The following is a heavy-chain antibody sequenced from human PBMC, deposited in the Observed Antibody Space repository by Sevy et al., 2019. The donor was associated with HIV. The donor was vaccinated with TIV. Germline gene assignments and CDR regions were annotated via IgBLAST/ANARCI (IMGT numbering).Heavy chain of an antibody. D-gene: IGHD2-8*01. CDR2: ISGSGGST. J-gene: IGHJ5*02. V-gene: IGHV3-23*01. CDR1: GFTFSSYA. Sequence: GGSLRLSCAASGFTFSSYAMSWVRQAPGKGLEWVSAISGSGGSTYYADSVKGRFTISRDNSKNTLYLQMNSLRAEDTAVYYCAKDHPEPPVGYCTNGVCLNWFDPWGQGTLVTVSS. CDR3: AKDHPEPPVGYCTNGVCLNWFDP.